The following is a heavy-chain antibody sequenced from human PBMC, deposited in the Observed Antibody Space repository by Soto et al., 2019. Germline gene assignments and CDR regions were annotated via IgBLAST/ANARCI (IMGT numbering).Heavy chain of an antibody. Sequence: GGSLRLSCAASGFTFSSYAMSWVRQAPGKGLEWVSAISGSGGSTYYADSVKGRFTISRDNSKNTLYLQMNSLRDEDTAVYYCARGDGDYSYYYYYYGMDVWGQGTTVTVSS. D-gene: IGHD4-17*01. V-gene: IGHV3-23*01. CDR3: ARGDGDYSYYYYYYGMDV. CDR1: GFTFSSYA. CDR2: ISGSGGST. J-gene: IGHJ6*02.